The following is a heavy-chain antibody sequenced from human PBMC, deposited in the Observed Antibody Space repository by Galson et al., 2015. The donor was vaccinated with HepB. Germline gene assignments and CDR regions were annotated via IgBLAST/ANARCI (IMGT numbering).Heavy chain of an antibody. V-gene: IGHV4-34*01. CDR1: GGSFSDYY. CDR3: ARGPASVVYDYVWGSSRQPLYYLDS. Sequence: ETLSLTCAVYGGSFSDYYWSWIRQPPVKGLEWIGEINHSGSTNDNPSLKSRITISVDTSKNQFSLKLTSVTAADAAVYYCARGPASVVYDYVWGSSRQPLYYLDSWGQGTLLTVSS. D-gene: IGHD3-16*02. J-gene: IGHJ4*02. CDR2: INHSGST.